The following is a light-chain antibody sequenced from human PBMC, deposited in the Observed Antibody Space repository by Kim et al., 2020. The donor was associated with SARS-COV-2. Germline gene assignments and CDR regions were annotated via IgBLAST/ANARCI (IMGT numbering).Light chain of an antibody. Sequence: GDRVTITCRASQAISTWLAWYQQKPGRAPKLLIYAASNLKGGVPSRFSGSGSGTDFTLTISSLQPEDFASYYCQQTNRFPLTFGGGTKVDIK. V-gene: IGKV1D-12*01. CDR3: QQTNRFPLT. CDR2: AAS. J-gene: IGKJ4*01. CDR1: QAISTW.